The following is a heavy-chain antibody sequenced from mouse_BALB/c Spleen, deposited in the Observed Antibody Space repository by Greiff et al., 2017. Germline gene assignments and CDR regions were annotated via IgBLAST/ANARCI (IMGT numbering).Heavy chain of an antibody. V-gene: IGHV7-3*02. Sequence: EVNVVESGGGLVQPGGSLRLSCATSGFTFTDYYMSWVRQPPGKALEWLGFIRNKANGYTTEYSASVKGRFTISRDNSQSILYLQMNTLGAEDSATYDCARGCSYAYWGQGTLVTVSA. CDR3: ARGCSYAY. CDR2: IRNKANGYTT. D-gene: IGHD1-1*01. J-gene: IGHJ3*01. CDR1: GFTFTDYY.